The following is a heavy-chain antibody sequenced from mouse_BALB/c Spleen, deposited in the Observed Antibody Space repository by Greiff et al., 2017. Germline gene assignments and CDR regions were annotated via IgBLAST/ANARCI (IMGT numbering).Heavy chain of an antibody. CDR1: GFTFSSYT. Sequence: DVMLVESGGGLVKPGGSLKLSCAASGFTFSSYTMSWVRQTPEKRLEWVASISSGGSTYYPDSVKGRFTISRDNARNILYLQMSSLRSEDTAMYYCARGIYYDYDGAMDDWGQGTSVTVSS. CDR3: ARGIYYDYDGAMDD. D-gene: IGHD2-4*01. CDR2: ISSGGST. J-gene: IGHJ4*01. V-gene: IGHV5-6-5*01.